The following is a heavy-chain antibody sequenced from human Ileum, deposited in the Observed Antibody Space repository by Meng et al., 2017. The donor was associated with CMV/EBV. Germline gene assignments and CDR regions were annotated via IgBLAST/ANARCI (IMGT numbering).Heavy chain of an antibody. V-gene: IGHV3-23*05. CDR3: AKDRATAGTLGLDN. D-gene: IGHD6-13*01. Sequence: SVFTFNNFAMSWVRQAPGKGLEWISSINNSGSKTYYADSVNGRFTISRDNSKNMLYLQMNGLSAEDTALYYCAKDRATAGTLGLDNWGQGTLVTVSS. CDR1: VFTFNNFA. J-gene: IGHJ4*02. CDR2: INNSGSKT.